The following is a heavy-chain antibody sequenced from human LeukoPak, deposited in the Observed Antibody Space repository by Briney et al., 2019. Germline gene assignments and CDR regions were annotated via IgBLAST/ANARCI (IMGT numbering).Heavy chain of an antibody. CDR3: ACSWSRPYNWFDP. V-gene: IGHV1-69*05. Sequence: GASVKVSCKASGGTFSSYAISWVRQAPGQGLEWMGGIIPIFGTANYAQKFQGRVTITTDEFTSTAYMELSSLRSEDTAVYYCACSWSRPYNWFDPWGQGTLVTVSS. D-gene: IGHD6-13*01. J-gene: IGHJ5*02. CDR2: IIPIFGTA. CDR1: GGTFSSYA.